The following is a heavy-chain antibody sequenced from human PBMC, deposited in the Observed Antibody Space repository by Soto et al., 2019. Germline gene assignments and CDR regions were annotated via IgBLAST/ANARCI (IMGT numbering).Heavy chain of an antibody. D-gene: IGHD2-15*01. CDR2: IYYSGST. J-gene: IGHJ5*02. Sequence: QVQLQESGPGLVKPSQTLSLTCTVSGGSISSGDYYWSWIRQPPGKGLEWIGYIYYSGSTYYNPSLKLRVTMSVDTSKNQFSLKLSSVTAADTAGYYCARVGCSGGSCYEFWFDPWGQGTLVTVSS. CDR3: ARVGCSGGSCYEFWFDP. CDR1: GGSISSGDYY. V-gene: IGHV4-30-4*01.